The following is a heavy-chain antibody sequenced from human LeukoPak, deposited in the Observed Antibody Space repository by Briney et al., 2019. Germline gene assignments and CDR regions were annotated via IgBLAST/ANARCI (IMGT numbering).Heavy chain of an antibody. J-gene: IGHJ3*02. Sequence: PSETLSLTCTVSGGSISTSSYYWGWIRQSPGKGLEWIGSIYHSGSTYYNPSLKSRVTISVDTSKNQFSLNLNSVTAADTAVYYCARDRGPAGGSADSFDIWGQGTMVTVSS. CDR3: ARDRGPAGGSADSFDI. V-gene: IGHV4-39*07. D-gene: IGHD3-10*01. CDR2: IYHSGST. CDR1: GGSISTSSYY.